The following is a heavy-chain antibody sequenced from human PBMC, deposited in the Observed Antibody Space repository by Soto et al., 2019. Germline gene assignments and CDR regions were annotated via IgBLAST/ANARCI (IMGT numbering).Heavy chain of an antibody. D-gene: IGHD3-3*01. CDR1: GGSISSNNW. CDR2: IFHSGST. Sequence: QVQLQESGPGLVKPSGTLSLTCAVSGGSISSNNWWTWVRQSPGKGLELIGEIFHSGSTNYNPSLRRRVTISVDKSKNQFSLKLNSVTAADTAVYYCARAAPSATYADYWGQGTLVTVSS. V-gene: IGHV4-4*02. J-gene: IGHJ4*02. CDR3: ARAAPSATYADY.